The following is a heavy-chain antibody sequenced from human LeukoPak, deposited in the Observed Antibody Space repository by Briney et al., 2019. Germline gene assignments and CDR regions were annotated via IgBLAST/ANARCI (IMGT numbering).Heavy chain of an antibody. J-gene: IGHJ5*02. Sequence: GASVKASCKASGYTFTGYYMHWVRQAPGQGLEWMGWINPNSGGTNYAQKFQGRVTMTRDTYISTAYMELSRLRSDDTAVYYCARDSPPYCSSTSCVFDPWGQGTLVTVSS. CDR2: INPNSGGT. CDR3: ARDSPPYCSSTSCVFDP. CDR1: GYTFTGYY. D-gene: IGHD2-2*01. V-gene: IGHV1-2*02.